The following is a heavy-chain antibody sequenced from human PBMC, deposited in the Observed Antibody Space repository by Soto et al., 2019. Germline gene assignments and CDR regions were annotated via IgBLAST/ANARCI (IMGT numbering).Heavy chain of an antibody. J-gene: IGHJ3*02. CDR1: GFTFSSYS. D-gene: IGHD3-3*01. CDR3: AIAEGTYYDFWRSDAFDI. CDR2: ISSSSSYI. V-gene: IGHV3-21*01. Sequence: GGSLRLSCAASGFTFSSYSMNWVRQAPGKGLEWVSSISSSSSYIYYADSVKGRFTISRDNAKNSLYLQMNSLRAEDTAVYYCAIAEGTYYDFWRSDAFDIWGQGTMVTVSS.